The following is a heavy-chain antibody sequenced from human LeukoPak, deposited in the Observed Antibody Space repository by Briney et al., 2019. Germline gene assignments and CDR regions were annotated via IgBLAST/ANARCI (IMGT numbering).Heavy chain of an antibody. CDR2: INHSGST. D-gene: IGHD6-19*01. J-gene: IGHJ4*02. Sequence: SETLSLTCAVVGGSFSDYFWSWIRQPPGKGLEWIGEINHSGSTNYNPSLTSRVIMSVDTSKNQFSLKLSSVTAADTAVYYCARGRYSSGWFIIRFDYWGQGTLVTVSS. CDR3: ARGRYSSGWFIIRFDY. V-gene: IGHV4-34*01. CDR1: GGSFSDYF.